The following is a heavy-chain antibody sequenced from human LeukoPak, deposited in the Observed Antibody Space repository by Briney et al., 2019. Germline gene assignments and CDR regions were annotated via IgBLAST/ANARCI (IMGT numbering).Heavy chain of an antibody. CDR2: INPNSGGT. CDR1: GYTFTGYY. V-gene: IGHV1-2*02. D-gene: IGHD2-2*03. CDR3: ARDLGIVVVPAAPPLDY. J-gene: IGHJ4*02. Sequence: ASVKVSCKASGYTFTGYYMHWVRQAPGQGLEWMGWINPNSGGTNYAQKFQGRVTMTRDTSISTAYMGLSRLRSDDTAVYYCARDLGIVVVPAAPPLDYWGQGTLVTVSS.